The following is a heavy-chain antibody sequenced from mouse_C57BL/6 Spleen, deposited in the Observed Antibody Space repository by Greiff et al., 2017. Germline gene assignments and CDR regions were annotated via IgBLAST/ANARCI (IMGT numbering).Heavy chain of an antibody. Sequence: SGAELAKPGASVKLSCKASGYTFTSYWMHWVKQRPGQGLEWIGYINPSSGYTKYNQKFKDKATLTAYKSSSTAYMQLSSLTYEDSAVYYCARRGYGSSFDYWGQGTTLTVSS. D-gene: IGHD1-1*01. CDR1: GYTFTSYW. CDR2: INPSSGYT. J-gene: IGHJ2*01. V-gene: IGHV1-7*01. CDR3: ARRGYGSSFDY.